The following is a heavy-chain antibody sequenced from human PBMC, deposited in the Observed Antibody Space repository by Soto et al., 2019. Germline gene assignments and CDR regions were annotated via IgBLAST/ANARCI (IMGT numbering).Heavy chain of an antibody. J-gene: IGHJ4*02. Sequence: GGYLRLSCAASGFTFSSYSMNWVHQAPGKGLEWVSYISSSSSTIYYADSVKGRFTISRDDSKNTAYLQMNSLKTEDTAVYYCTSLDPIGYCSGGSCLMSYWGQGTLVTVSS. CDR2: ISSSSSTI. CDR1: GFTFSSYS. D-gene: IGHD2-15*01. V-gene: IGHV3-48*01. CDR3: TSLDPIGYCSGGSCLMSY.